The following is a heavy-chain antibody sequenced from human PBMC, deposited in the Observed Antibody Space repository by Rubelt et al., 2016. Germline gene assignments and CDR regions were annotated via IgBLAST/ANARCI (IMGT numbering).Heavy chain of an antibody. Sequence: GSISSGGYSWSWIRQPPGKGLEWIGYIYYSGSTYYNPSLKSRVTISVDTSKNQFSLKLSSVTAADTAVYYCARVGALAARKIYYFDYWGQGTLVTVSS. CDR2: IYYSGST. J-gene: IGHJ4*02. V-gene: IGHV4-30-4*07. CDR3: ARVGALAARKIYYFDY. CDR1: GSISSGGYS. D-gene: IGHD6-6*01.